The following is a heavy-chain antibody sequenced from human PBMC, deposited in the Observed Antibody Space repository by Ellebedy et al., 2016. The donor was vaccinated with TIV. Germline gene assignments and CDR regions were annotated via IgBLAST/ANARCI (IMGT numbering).Heavy chain of an antibody. V-gene: IGHV1-2*02. CDR1: GYTFTAYY. CDR2: INPDSGVT. CDR3: ARVIRGSSGMDV. Sequence: ASVKVSCKASGYTFTAYYMHWVRQAPGQGLEWMGWINPDSGVTKFAQKFQDRVTMTRDTSVNTAYMELSRLESDDTAVYYCARVIRGSSGMDVWGQGTTVTVS. D-gene: IGHD6-13*01. J-gene: IGHJ6*02.